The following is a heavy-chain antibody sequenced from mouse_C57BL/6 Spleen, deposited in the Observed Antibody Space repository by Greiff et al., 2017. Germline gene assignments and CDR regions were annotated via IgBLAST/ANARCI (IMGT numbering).Heavy chain of an antibody. CDR2: ISNGGGST. Sequence: VQLKESGGGLVQPGGSLKLSCAASGFTFSDYYMYWVRQTPEKRLEWVAYISNGGGSTYYPDTVKGRFTISRDNAKNTLYLQMSRLKSEDTAMYYCARQNGNYYAMDYWGQGTSVTVSS. J-gene: IGHJ4*01. D-gene: IGHD2-1*01. CDR3: ARQNGNYYAMDY. V-gene: IGHV5-12*01. CDR1: GFTFSDYY.